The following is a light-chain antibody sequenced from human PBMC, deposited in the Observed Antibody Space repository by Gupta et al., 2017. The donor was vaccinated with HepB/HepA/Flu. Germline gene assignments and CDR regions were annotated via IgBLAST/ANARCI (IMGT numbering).Light chain of an antibody. J-gene: IGKJ1*01. Sequence: DIQMTQSPSYLSASVGDRVTITCRASQSISTYLNWYQQKPGKAPKPLIYRASSLQSGFPSRFSGSGSGTDFTLAISSLQREDFATYYCQQSYSGPWTFGQGTKVEI. CDR1: QSISTY. CDR2: RAS. V-gene: IGKV1-39*01. CDR3: QQSYSGPWT.